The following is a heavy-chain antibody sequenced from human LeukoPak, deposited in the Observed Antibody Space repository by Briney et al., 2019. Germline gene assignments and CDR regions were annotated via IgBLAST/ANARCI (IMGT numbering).Heavy chain of an antibody. CDR1: GYTLTSYG. J-gene: IGHJ5*02. CDR3: ARDPGYCSSTSCYAGWFDP. D-gene: IGHD2-2*01. V-gene: IGHV1-18*01. Sequence: ASVKVSCKASGYTLTSYGISWVRQAPGQGPEWTGWISAYNGNTNYAQKLQGRVTMTTDTSTSTAYMELRSLRSDDTAVYYCARDPGYCSSTSCYAGWFDPWGQGTLVTVSS. CDR2: ISAYNGNT.